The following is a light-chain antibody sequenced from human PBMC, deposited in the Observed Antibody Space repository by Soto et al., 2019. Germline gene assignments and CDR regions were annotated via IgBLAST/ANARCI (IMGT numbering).Light chain of an antibody. Sequence: QAVVTQEPSLTVSPGGTVTLTCGSSTGTVTTGHYPYWFQQKPGQAPRTLIYDTSNKHSWTPARFSGSLLGGKAALTLSGAQPEDEADYYCFLTYSGARVFGGGTKLTVL. CDR3: FLTYSGARV. V-gene: IGLV7-46*01. CDR1: TGTVTTGHY. J-gene: IGLJ2*01. CDR2: DTS.